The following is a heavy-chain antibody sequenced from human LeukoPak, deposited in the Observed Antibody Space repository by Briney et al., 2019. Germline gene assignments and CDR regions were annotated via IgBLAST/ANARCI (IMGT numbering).Heavy chain of an antibody. CDR2: INSDGSST. D-gene: IGHD2-15*01. CDR3: ASEIVPRWSSPNFDY. Sequence: PGGSLRLSCAASGFTFSSYWMHWVRQAPGKGLVWVSRINSDGSSTSYADSVKGRFTISRDNAKNTLYLQMNSLRAEDTAVYYCASEIVPRWSSPNFDYWGQGTLVTVSS. V-gene: IGHV3-74*01. CDR1: GFTFSSYW. J-gene: IGHJ4*02.